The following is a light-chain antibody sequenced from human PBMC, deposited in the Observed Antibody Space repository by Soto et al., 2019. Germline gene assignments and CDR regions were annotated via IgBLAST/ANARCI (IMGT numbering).Light chain of an antibody. J-gene: IGKJ1*01. V-gene: IGKV3D-20*02. Sequence: EIVLTPSPGTLSLSPGERATLSCRASQSVSSTYLAWYQQKPGQAPRLLIYGASSRATGIPDRFSGSGSGTDFTLTISSLEPEDFAVYYCQQRFNWPRTFGQGTKVDIK. CDR3: QQRFNWPRT. CDR2: GAS. CDR1: QSVSSTY.